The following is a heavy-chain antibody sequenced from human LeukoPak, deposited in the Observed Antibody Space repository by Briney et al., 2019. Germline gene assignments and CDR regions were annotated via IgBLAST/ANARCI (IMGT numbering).Heavy chain of an antibody. CDR1: GLTVSSNY. CDR3: ARLLTTAIRWAWYFDL. D-gene: IGHD4-17*01. Sequence: GGSRRLSWLASGLTVSSNYRSWFRQVPGGGLEEVSFVYPDGNTYYADSAKGRFAISTDISKNTLFLQMDSLRAEDTAVYYCARLLTTAIRWAWYFDLWGRGTLVTVSS. J-gene: IGHJ2*01. CDR2: VYPDGNT. V-gene: IGHV3-66*04.